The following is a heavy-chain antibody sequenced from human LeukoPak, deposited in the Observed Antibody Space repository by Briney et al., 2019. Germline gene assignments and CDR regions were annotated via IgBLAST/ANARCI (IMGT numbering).Heavy chain of an antibody. D-gene: IGHD4-17*01. CDR2: ISSSSSTI. CDR3: ARDSAVGKTTVTTLDY. V-gene: IGHV3-48*04. J-gene: IGHJ4*02. CDR1: GFALSNYG. Sequence: SGGSLRLSCAASGFALSNYGMNWVRQAPGKGLEWVSYISSSSSTIYYADSVKGRFTISRDNARNSLYLQMNSLRVDDTAVYYCARDSAVGKTTVTTLDYWGQGTLVTVSS.